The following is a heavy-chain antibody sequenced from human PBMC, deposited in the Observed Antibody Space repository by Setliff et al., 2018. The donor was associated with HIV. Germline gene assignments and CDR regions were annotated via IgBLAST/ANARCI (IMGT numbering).Heavy chain of an antibody. V-gene: IGHV4-34*01. Sequence: PSETLSLTCAVYGGSFNDYYWSWIRQPPGKGLEWIGEVNHSGSTSYNPSLESRVSISVDTSKNQFSLKLRSVTAADTAVYYCARVGGVRSYVDSWGQGTPVTVSS. D-gene: IGHD3-16*01. CDR2: VNHSGST. CDR3: ARVGGVRSYVDS. CDR1: GGSFNDYY. J-gene: IGHJ4*02.